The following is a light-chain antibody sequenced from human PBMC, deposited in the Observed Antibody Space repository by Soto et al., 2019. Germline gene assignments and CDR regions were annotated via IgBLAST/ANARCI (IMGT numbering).Light chain of an antibody. Sequence: DIQMTQSPSTLSASVGDRVTITCRASQIISSWLAWYQQKPGKAPKLLIYRASTLESGVPSRFSGSGSGTEFTLTISSLQPDDFATYYCQQYNNYGWTLGQGTKVEIK. J-gene: IGKJ1*01. V-gene: IGKV1-5*03. CDR1: QIISSW. CDR2: RAS. CDR3: QQYNNYGWT.